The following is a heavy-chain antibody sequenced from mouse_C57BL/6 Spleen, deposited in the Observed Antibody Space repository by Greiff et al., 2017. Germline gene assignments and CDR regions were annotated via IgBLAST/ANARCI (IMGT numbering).Heavy chain of an antibody. CDR3: ARRIYGNPYYAMDY. Sequence: QVQLKESGPELVKPGASVKLSCKASGYTFTSYDINWVKQRPGQGLEWIGWIYPRDGSTQYNEKFKGQATLTVDTSSSTAYMELHSLTSEDSAVYFCARRIYGNPYYAMDYWGQGTSVTVSS. V-gene: IGHV1-85*01. J-gene: IGHJ4*01. CDR2: IYPRDGST. D-gene: IGHD2-1*01. CDR1: GYTFTSYD.